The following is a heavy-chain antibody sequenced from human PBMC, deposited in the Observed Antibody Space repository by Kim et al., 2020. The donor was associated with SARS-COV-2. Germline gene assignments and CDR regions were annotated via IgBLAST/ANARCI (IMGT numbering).Heavy chain of an antibody. Sequence: SETLSLTCAVYGGSFSGYYWSWIRQPPGKGLEWIGEINHSGSTNYNPSLKSRVTISVDTSKNQFSLKLSSVTAADTAVYYCARYASRWEQWLVRVTYDFFYFDYWGQGTLVTVSS. D-gene: IGHD6-19*01. CDR1: GGSFSGYY. J-gene: IGHJ4*02. CDR3: ARYASRWEQWLVRVTYDFFYFDY. CDR2: INHSGST. V-gene: IGHV4-34*01.